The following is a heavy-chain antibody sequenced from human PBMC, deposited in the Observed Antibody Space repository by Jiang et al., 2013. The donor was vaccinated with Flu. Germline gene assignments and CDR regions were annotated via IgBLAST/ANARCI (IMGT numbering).Heavy chain of an antibody. CDR1: GYIFTAYF. J-gene: IGHJ4*02. D-gene: IGHD5-24*01. CDR2: MIPNGGAT. Sequence: GAEVKKPGASVKVSCKTSGYIFTAYFMHWMRQAPGQGLEWMGFMIPNGGATFFARNFEGRVTMTGDTSISTAYMELSRLTSDDTAVYYCVRDPPSREMARIMGDFDYWGQGTLVTVSS. CDR3: VRDPPSREMARIMGDFDY. V-gene: IGHV1-2*02.